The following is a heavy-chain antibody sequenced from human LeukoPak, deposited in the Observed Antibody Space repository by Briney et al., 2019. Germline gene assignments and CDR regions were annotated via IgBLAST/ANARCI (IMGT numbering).Heavy chain of an antibody. CDR3: ASDDSSGWFDL. V-gene: IGHV4-30-2*01. CDR2: IYHSGST. J-gene: IGHJ2*01. Sequence: PSETLSLTCAVSGGSISSGGYSWSWIRQPPGKGLEWIGYIYHSGSTYYNPSLKSRVTISVDRSKHQFSLKLSSVTAADTAVYYCASDDSSGWFDLWGRGTLVTVSS. CDR1: GGSISSGGYS. D-gene: IGHD6-19*01.